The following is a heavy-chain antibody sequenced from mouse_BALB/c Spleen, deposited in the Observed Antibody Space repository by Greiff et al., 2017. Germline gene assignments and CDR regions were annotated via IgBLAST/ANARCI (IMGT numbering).Heavy chain of an antibody. J-gene: IGHJ2*01. CDR1: GFTFSSYG. CDR2: INSNGGST. CDR3: ARGDYGSSADY. Sequence: EVQGVESGGGLVQPGGSLKLSCAASGFTFSSYGMSWVRQTPDKRLELVATINSNGGSTYYPDSVKGRFTISRDNAKNTLYLQMSSLKSEDTAMYYCARGDYGSSADYWGQGTTLTVSS. D-gene: IGHD1-1*01. V-gene: IGHV5-6-3*01.